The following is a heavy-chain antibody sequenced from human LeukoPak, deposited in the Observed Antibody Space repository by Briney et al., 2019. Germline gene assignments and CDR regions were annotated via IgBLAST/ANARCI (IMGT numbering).Heavy chain of an antibody. Sequence: SVKVSCKASGGTFSSYAISWVRQAPGQGLEWMGGIIPIFGTANYAQKFQGRVTITADESTSTAYMELSSLRSEDTAVYYCAREPADGSGSYHLRLGYWGQGTLVTVSS. V-gene: IGHV1-69*01. CDR3: AREPADGSGSYHLRLGY. CDR1: GGTFSSYA. J-gene: IGHJ4*02. D-gene: IGHD3-10*01. CDR2: IIPIFGTA.